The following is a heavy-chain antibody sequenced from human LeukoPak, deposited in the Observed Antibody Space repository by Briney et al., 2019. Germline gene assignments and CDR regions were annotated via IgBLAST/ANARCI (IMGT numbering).Heavy chain of an antibody. J-gene: IGHJ4*02. Sequence: SDTLSLTCTVSGGSISGYYWHWIRQPAGKGLEWIGCAHTSETTIYNPSLRSRVTMSVDTSNNHFSLNLTSVTAADTAVYYCARGYRISEIRFFEWLLDYWGQGYLVTVSS. CDR2: AHTSETT. D-gene: IGHD3-3*01. CDR1: GGSISGYY. V-gene: IGHV4-4*07. CDR3: ARGYRISEIRFFEWLLDY.